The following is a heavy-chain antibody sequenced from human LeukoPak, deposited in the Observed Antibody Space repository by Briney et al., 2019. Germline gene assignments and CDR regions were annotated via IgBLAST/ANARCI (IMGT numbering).Heavy chain of an antibody. CDR3: NWFDP. Sequence: GGSLRLSCAASGFTFDDYGMSWVRQAPGKGLEWVSGINWNGGSTGYADSVKGRFTISRDNAKNSLGNKNCGGDCYYLQRSSNNWFDPWGQGTLVTVSS. CDR1: GFTFDDYG. J-gene: IGHJ5*02. CDR2: INWNGGST. V-gene: IGHV3-20*01. D-gene: IGHD2-21*02.